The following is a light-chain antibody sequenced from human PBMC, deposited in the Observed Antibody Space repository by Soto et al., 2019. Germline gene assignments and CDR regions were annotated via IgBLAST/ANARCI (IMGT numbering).Light chain of an antibody. CDR2: EVS. Sequence: QSALTQPASVSGSPGQSITICCTGTSSDVGGYNYVSWYQQHPGKAPKLMIYEVSNRPSGVSNRFSGSTSGNTASLTISGLQAEDEADYYCSSYTSSSTPFVFGTGTKVTVL. V-gene: IGLV2-14*01. CDR1: SSDVGGYNY. J-gene: IGLJ1*01. CDR3: SSYTSSSTPFV.